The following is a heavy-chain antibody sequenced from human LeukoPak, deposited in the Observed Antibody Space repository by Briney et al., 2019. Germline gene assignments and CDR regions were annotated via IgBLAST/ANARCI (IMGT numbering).Heavy chain of an antibody. V-gene: IGHV4-59*08. Sequence: SETLSLTCTVSGGSISSYYWSWTRQPPGKGLEWIGYIYYSGSTNYNPSLKSRVTISVDTSKNQLSLKLSSVTAADTAVYYCARLIDRRDGYNYVDYWGQGTLVTVSS. D-gene: IGHD5-24*01. J-gene: IGHJ4*02. CDR3: ARLIDRRDGYNYVDY. CDR2: IYYSGST. CDR1: GGSISSYY.